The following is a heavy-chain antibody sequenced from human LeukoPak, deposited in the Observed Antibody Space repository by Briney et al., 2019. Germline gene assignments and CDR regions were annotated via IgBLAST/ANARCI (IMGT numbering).Heavy chain of an antibody. D-gene: IGHD3-10*01. CDR1: GGSVSSYY. V-gene: IGHV4-4*07. J-gene: IGHJ6*03. CDR2: IYTSGST. Sequence: SETLSLTCTFSGGSVSSYYWSWIRQPAGKGLEWIGRIYTSGSTNYNPSLKSRVTLSLDTSKNQCSLKVMSVTAADTAVYYCARAASGDAVYYYGSGRRYYSYYMDVWGKGTTVTISS. CDR3: ARAASGDAVYYYGSGRRYYSYYMDV.